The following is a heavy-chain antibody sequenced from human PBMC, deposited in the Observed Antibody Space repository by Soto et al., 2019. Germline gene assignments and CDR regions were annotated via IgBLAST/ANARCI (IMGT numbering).Heavy chain of an antibody. CDR2: IKTKSDGGTT. Sequence: NPGGSLRLSCEASGFTFTYAWMSWVRQAPEKRLEWVARIKTKSDGGTTDYATPVKGRFTISRDDSKNTVYLQMNSLKSDDTAVYYCTTARIGYWGQGTLVTVSS. J-gene: IGHJ4*02. V-gene: IGHV3-15*01. CDR1: GFTFTYAW. CDR3: TTARIGY.